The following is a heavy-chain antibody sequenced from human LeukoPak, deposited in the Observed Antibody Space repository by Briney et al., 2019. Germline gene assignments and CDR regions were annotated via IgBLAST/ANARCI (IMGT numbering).Heavy chain of an antibody. V-gene: IGHV1-2*02. CDR2: INPKTGGT. CDR1: AFTFTEYY. D-gene: IGHD3/OR15-3a*01. CDR3: ARDWVAPTVDATGFYTHLDY. Sequence: ASVKVSCKTSAFTFTEYYIHWVRQAPGQGLEWMGWINPKTGGTNYTQKFQGRVTLTRDMSINTAYLEVSSLNSDDTAVYYCARDWVAPTVDATGFYTHLDYWGQGTLVIVSS. J-gene: IGHJ4*02.